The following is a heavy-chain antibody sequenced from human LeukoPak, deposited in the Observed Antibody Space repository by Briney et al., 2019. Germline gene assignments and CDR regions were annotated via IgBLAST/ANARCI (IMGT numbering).Heavy chain of an antibody. CDR3: TTENWYVFEN. J-gene: IGHJ4*02. CDR1: GFPFSSYW. Sequence: GGSLRLSCAASGFPFSSYWMAWVRQAPGKGLEWVATITLDGSDSYYVDSVKGRFTDSRDNPKNSLYLQMNSLRVEDPAVFYCTTENWYVFENWGQGSLVTVSS. V-gene: IGHV3-7*04. CDR2: ITLDGSDS. D-gene: IGHD1-1*01.